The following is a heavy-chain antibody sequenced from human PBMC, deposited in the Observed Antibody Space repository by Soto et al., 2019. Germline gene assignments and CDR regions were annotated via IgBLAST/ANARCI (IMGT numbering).Heavy chain of an antibody. CDR2: INHSGST. Sequence: SETLSLTCAVYGGSFSGYYWSWIRQPPGKGLEWIGEINHSGSTNYNPSLKSRVTISVDTSKNQFSLKLSSVTAADTAVYYCARGLTFWSGPLDRGGWFDPWGQGTLVTVSS. V-gene: IGHV4-34*01. J-gene: IGHJ5*02. CDR1: GGSFSGYY. CDR3: ARGLTFWSGPLDRGGWFDP. D-gene: IGHD3-3*01.